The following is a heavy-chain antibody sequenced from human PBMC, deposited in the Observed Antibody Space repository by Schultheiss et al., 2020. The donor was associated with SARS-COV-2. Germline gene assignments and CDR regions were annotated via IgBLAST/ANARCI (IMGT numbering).Heavy chain of an antibody. J-gene: IGHJ5*02. V-gene: IGHV3-23*01. CDR2: ISGSGGST. CDR3: AKSARPNMVRGVLLVNWFDP. D-gene: IGHD3-10*01. Sequence: GGSLRLSCAASGFTFSSYAMSWVRQAPGKGLEWVSAISGSGGSTYYADSVKGRFTISRDNSKNTLYLQMNSLRAEDTALYYCAKSARPNMVRGVLLVNWFDPWGQGTLVTVSS. CDR1: GFTFSSYA.